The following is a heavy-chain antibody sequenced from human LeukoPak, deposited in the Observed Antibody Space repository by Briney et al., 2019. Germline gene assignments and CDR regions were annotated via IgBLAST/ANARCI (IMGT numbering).Heavy chain of an antibody. J-gene: IGHJ3*02. CDR3: ASSPTYYCSSTSCYQNAFDI. V-gene: IGHV4-38-2*01. CDR2: IYHSGST. D-gene: IGHD2-2*01. Sequence: KPSETLSLTCAVSGYSISSGYYWGWIRQPPGKGLEWIGSIYHSGSTYYNPSLKSRVTISVDTSKNQFSLKLSSVTAADTVVYYCASSPTYYCSSTSCYQNAFDIWGQGTMVTVSS. CDR1: GYSISSGYY.